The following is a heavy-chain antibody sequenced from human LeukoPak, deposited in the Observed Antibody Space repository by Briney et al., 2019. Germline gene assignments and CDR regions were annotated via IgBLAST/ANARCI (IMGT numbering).Heavy chain of an antibody. V-gene: IGHV1-2*02. CDR1: GYTFTGYY. CDR3: ARGVTGIYYYYYMDV. J-gene: IGHJ6*03. D-gene: IGHD3-10*01. CDR2: INPNSGGT. Sequence: ASVKVSCKASGYTFTGYYMHWVRRAPGQGLEWMGWINPNSGGTNYAQKFQGGVTMTRDTSISTAYMELSRLRSDDTAVYYCARGVTGIYYYYYMDVWGKGTTVTVSS.